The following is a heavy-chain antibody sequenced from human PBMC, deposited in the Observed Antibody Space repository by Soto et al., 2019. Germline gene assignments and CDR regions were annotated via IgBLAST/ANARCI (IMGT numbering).Heavy chain of an antibody. CDR3: VRSGGRSPVDF. CDR2: IDSEGVGT. J-gene: IGHJ4*01. Sequence: EVQLVESGGDLVQPGGSLRLSCVASGFPFSDYWLYWVRQAPGKGLVWVSRIDSEGVGTNYADSVKGRFTISRDNAKNTLYLEMNSLRAEDTAVYYCVRSGGRSPVDFWGQGNVVTVSS. CDR1: GFPFSDYW. D-gene: IGHD3-10*01. V-gene: IGHV3-74*01.